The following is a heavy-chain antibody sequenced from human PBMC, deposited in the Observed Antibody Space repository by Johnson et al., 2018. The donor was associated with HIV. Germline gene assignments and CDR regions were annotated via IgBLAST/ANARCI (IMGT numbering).Heavy chain of an antibody. V-gene: IGHV3-74*02. CDR3: ARGALGSFDI. D-gene: IGHD3-10*01. CDR1: GFTFSSYW. Sequence: VQLVESGGGVVRPGGSLRLSCAASGFTFSSYWMHWVHKGPGKGLVWVSRIKTDGSDTNYADSVKGRFTISRDNAKNTVYVQMDSLRDEDMAVYYGARGALGSFDIWGQGTMVTVS. CDR2: IKTDGSDT. J-gene: IGHJ3*02.